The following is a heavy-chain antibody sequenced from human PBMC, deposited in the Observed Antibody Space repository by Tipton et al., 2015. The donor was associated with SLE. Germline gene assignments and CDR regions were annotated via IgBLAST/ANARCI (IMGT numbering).Heavy chain of an antibody. V-gene: IGHV3-30*04. Sequence: SLRLSCTASGFTFGDYAMTWVRQAPGKGLEGVAVISYDGSAKYYADSVNGRFTISRDESKNMVYLQMSSLRAEDTAVYYCARLGDSAFDYWGQGTLVTVSS. D-gene: IGHD4-17*01. CDR2: ISYDGSAK. J-gene: IGHJ4*02. CDR3: ARLGDSAFDY. CDR1: GFTFGDYA.